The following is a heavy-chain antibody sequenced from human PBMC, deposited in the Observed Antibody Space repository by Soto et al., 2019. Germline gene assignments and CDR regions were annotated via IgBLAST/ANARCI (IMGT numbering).Heavy chain of an antibody. V-gene: IGHV1-18*01. Sequence: WVRHYHGKGLEWMGWISAYNGNTNYAQKLQGRVTMTTDTSTSTAYMELRSLRFYDTAVYSSARDPVDIYCGPGTLVTV. CDR2: ISAYNGNT. J-gene: IGHJ4*02. D-gene: IGHD5-12*01. CDR3: ARDPVDIY.